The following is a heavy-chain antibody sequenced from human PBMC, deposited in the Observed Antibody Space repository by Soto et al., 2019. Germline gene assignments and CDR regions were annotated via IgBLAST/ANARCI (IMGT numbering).Heavy chain of an antibody. CDR1: GFTVSSSY. CDR3: ARGYWRLGESYYFDS. D-gene: IGHD3-16*01. Sequence: AGGSLRLSCAPSGFTVSSSYMSWVRQAPGMGLEWVSVILTGGGTHYADSVKGRFTVPRDNSQNTVYLQMNNLRGEDTATYYCARGYWRLGESYYFDSWGQGTLVTVSS. J-gene: IGHJ4*02. CDR2: ILTGGGT. V-gene: IGHV3-53*01.